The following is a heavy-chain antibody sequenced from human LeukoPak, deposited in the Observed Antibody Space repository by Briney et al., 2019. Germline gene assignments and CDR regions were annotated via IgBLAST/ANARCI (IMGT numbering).Heavy chain of an antibody. V-gene: IGHV3-48*04. CDR1: GFTFSSYS. CDR3: AKQIQLWPYDAFDI. Sequence: GGSLRPSCAASGFTFSSYSMNWVRQAPGKGLEWVSYISSSSSTIYYADSVKGRLTISRDNAKNSLYLQMNSLRAEDTALYYCAKQIQLWPYDAFDIWGQGTMVTVSS. D-gene: IGHD5-18*01. CDR2: ISSSSSTI. J-gene: IGHJ3*02.